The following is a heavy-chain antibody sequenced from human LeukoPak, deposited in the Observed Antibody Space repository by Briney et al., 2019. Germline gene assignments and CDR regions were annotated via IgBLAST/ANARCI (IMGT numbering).Heavy chain of an antibody. D-gene: IGHD6-13*01. J-gene: IGHJ4*02. CDR1: GGTFSSYA. CDR3: ASSKQLGNDYYFDY. CDR2: IIPIFGTA. V-gene: IGHV1-69*05. Sequence: ASVKVSCKASGGTFSSYAISWVRQAPGQGLEWMGRIIPIFGTANYAQKFQGRVTITTDESTSTAYMELSSLRSEDTAVYYCASSKQLGNDYYFDYWGQGTLVTVSS.